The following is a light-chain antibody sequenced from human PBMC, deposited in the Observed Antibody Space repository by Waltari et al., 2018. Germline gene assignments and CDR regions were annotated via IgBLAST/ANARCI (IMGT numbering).Light chain of an antibody. V-gene: IGKV3-15*01. CDR1: QDIGGT. CDR3: QQYNNWPPWT. CDR2: GVS. Sequence: EIVMTQSPATLSVSPGERATLSCRASQDIGGTLAWYQQKPGQAPRPLIYGVSTRATGIPARFSGSGSGTEFTLTISSLQSEDFAVYYCQQYNNWPPWTFGQGTKVEIK. J-gene: IGKJ1*01.